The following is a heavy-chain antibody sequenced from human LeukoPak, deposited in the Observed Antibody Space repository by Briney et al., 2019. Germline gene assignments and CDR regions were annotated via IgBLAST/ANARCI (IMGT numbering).Heavy chain of an antibody. CDR3: ARESSLLRSTDY. J-gene: IGHJ4*02. CDR1: GGSISSGSYY. V-gene: IGHV4-61*02. CDR2: ICTSGST. D-gene: IGHD3-3*01. Sequence: SQTLSLTCTVSGGSISSGSYYWSWIRQPAGKGLEWIGRICTSGSTNYNPSLKSRVIISVDTSKNQFSLKLSSVTAADTAVYYCARESSLLRSTDYWGQGTLVTVSS.